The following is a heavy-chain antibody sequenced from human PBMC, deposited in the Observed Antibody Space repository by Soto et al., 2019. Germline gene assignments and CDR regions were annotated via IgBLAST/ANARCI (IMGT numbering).Heavy chain of an antibody. V-gene: IGHV3-72*01. J-gene: IGHJ4*02. CDR2: IRNKANRYTT. D-gene: IGHD3-3*01. CDR1: GFSVSDHY. Sequence: GGSLRLSCAASGFSVSDHYMDWVRQAPGKGLEWVARIRNKANRYTTEYAASVKGRFTISRDDSKNSLFLQMNSLQTEDTAVYYCGRVGDYNFWSGPDYWGQGTLVTVSS. CDR3: GRVGDYNFWSGPDY.